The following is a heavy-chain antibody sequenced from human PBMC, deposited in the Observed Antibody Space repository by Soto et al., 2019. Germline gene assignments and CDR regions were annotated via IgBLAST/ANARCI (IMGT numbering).Heavy chain of an antibody. Sequence: EVLLQQSGAEAREPGGVVKMSCAVSGITFSDLHMHWVKQAPGKGLEWVGLVEVENDDRLYAEKYRGRLNINTDTSRHTSYMELTSLTSDDTAIYCCASFRGSLGSLSFDYWCQGTPVTVSS. J-gene: IGHJ4*02. CDR3: ASFRGSLGSLSFDY. V-gene: IGHV1-69-2*01. CDR1: GITFSDLH. D-gene: IGHD1-26*01. CDR2: VEVENDDR.